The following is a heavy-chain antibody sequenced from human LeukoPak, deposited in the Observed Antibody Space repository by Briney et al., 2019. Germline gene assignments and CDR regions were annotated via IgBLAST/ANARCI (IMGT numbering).Heavy chain of an antibody. CDR1: GFTFSSYG. CDR3: ARASSTGPPDY. J-gene: IGHJ4*02. D-gene: IGHD1-14*01. CDR2: ITNNGGRT. Sequence: GGSLRLSCAASGFTFSSYGMHWVRQAPGKGLEYVSAITNNGGRTYYADSVKGRFTISRDNSKNTLYLQMGSLRVEDMAVYYCARASSTGPPDYWGQGTLVTVSS. V-gene: IGHV3-64*02.